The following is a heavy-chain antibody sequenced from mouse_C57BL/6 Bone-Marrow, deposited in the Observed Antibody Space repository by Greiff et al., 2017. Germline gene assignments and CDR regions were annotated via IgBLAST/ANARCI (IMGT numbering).Heavy chain of an antibody. CDR3: AKIDYDYDEDY. CDR2: INSDGGST. J-gene: IGHJ2*01. Sequence: EVMLVESGGGLVQPGESLKLSCESTEYEFPSHDMSWVRKTPEKRLELVAAINSDGGSTYYPDNMERRFIISRDNTKKTLYLQMSSLRSEDTALYYCAKIDYDYDEDYWGQGTTLTVSS. V-gene: IGHV5-2*03. D-gene: IGHD2-4*01. CDR1: EYEFPSHD.